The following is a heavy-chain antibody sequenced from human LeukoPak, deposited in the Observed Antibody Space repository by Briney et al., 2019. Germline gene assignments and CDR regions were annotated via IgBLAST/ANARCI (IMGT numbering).Heavy chain of an antibody. Sequence: ASVKASCKVSGYTLTELSMHWVRQAPGKGLEWMGGFDPEDGETIYAQKFQGRVTMTEDTSTDTAYMELSSLRSEDTAVYYCATSSDIVATSWFDPWGQGTLVTVSS. CDR1: GYTLTELS. J-gene: IGHJ5*02. V-gene: IGHV1-24*01. CDR2: FDPEDGET. D-gene: IGHD5-12*01. CDR3: ATSSDIVATSWFDP.